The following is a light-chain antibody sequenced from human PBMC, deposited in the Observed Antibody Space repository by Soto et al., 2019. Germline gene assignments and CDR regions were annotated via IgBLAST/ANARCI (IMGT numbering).Light chain of an antibody. Sequence: QSALTQPGSVSGSPGQSITISCTGSSGDIGTSDYVSWYQQHPGKAPKLMIYEVMNRPAGVSSRFSGSKSGNTASLPISWLQAEDEANYYCSSYTTTTTVVFGGGTQLTVL. J-gene: IGLJ3*02. CDR1: SGDIGTSDY. CDR2: EVM. V-gene: IGLV2-14*01. CDR3: SSYTTTTTVV.